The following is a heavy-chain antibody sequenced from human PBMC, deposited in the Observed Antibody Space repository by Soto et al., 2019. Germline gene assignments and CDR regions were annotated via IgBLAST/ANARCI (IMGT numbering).Heavy chain of an antibody. D-gene: IGHD2-21*02. J-gene: IGHJ3*01. CDR2: MNPNSGNT. V-gene: IGHV1-8*01. CDR3: ASRYRVVTSIHAFDL. CDR1: VYNFSTYD. Sequence: QVQLVQSGAEAKKPGASVKVSCKASVYNFSTYDIHWVRQASGQGLERMGRMNPNSGNTGYAQKFQGRVTMTRNSSISTDYMELSGIRSEDTAVYYCASRYRVVTSIHAFDLWGQGTMVIVSS.